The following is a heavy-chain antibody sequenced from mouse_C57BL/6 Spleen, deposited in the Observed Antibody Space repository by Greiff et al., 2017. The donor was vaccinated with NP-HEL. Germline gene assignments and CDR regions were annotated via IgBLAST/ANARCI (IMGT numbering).Heavy chain of an antibody. CDR3: AKGPSITTVPPFAY. CDR1: GFTFSSYA. D-gene: IGHD1-1*01. V-gene: IGHV5-4*01. J-gene: IGHJ3*01. Sequence: EVQLVESGGGLVKPGGSLKLSCAASGFTFSSYAMSWVRQTPEKRLEWVATISDGGSYNYYPDNVKGRFPISRDNAKNNLYLQMSHLKSEDTAMYYCAKGPSITTVPPFAYWGQGTLVTVSA. CDR2: ISDGGSYN.